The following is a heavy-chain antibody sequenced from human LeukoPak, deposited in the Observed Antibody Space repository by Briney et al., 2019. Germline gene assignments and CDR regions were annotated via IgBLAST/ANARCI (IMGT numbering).Heavy chain of an antibody. V-gene: IGHV3-21*04. D-gene: IGHD2-2*01. CDR3: AKRGSCSSATCYYDS. CDR1: GFTFSSYS. CDR2: ISSSSSYI. J-gene: IGHJ4*02. Sequence: GSLRLSCAASGFTFSSYSMNWVRQAPGKGLEWVSSISSSSSYIYYADSVKGRLTISRDNAKNSLYLQMNSLRAEDTAVYYCAKRGSCSSATCYYDSWGQGTLVTVSS.